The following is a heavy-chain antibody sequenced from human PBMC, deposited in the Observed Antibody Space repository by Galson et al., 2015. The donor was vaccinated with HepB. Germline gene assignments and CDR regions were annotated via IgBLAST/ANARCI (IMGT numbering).Heavy chain of an antibody. CDR2: IIASGGTT. V-gene: IGHV3-23*01. CDR3: ARGTTTGATVKGYFLH. D-gene: IGHD4-11*01. CDR1: GFPFSSYA. J-gene: IGHJ1*01. Sequence: SLRLSCAASGFPFSSYAMNWVRQAPGKGLEWVSSIIASGGTTSYADSVKGRFTISRDNAKNTLYLQMNSLRAEDTAVYSCARGTTTGATVKGYFLHWGQGTLVTVSS.